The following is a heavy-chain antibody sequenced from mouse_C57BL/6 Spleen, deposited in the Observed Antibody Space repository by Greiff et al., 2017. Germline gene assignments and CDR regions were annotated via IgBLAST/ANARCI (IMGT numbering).Heavy chain of an antibody. CDR3: ARGYYGSSYYAMDD. CDR1: GYTFTSYW. V-gene: IGHV1-64*01. Sequence: QVQLQQPGAELVKPGASVKLSCKASGYTFTSYWMHWVKQRPGQGLEWIGMIHPNSGSTNYNEKFKSKATLTVDKSSSTAYMQLSSLTSEDSAVYYCARGYYGSSYYAMDDWGQGTSVTVSS. J-gene: IGHJ4*01. CDR2: IHPNSGST. D-gene: IGHD1-1*01.